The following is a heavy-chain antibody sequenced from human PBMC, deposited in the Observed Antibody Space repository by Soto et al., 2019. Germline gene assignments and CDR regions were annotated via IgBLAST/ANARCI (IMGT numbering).Heavy chain of an antibody. V-gene: IGHV6-1*01. J-gene: IGHJ3*02. CDR3: ARASITMVRGVISAAFDI. D-gene: IGHD3-10*01. CDR1: GDTDSSNSAA. Sequence: SQTLSLTCAISGDTDSSNSAAWNWIRQSPSRGLEWLGRTYYRSKWYNDYAVSVKSRITINPDTSKNQFSLQLNSVTPEDTAVYYCARASITMVRGVISAAFDIWGQGTMVTVSS. CDR2: TYYRSKWYN.